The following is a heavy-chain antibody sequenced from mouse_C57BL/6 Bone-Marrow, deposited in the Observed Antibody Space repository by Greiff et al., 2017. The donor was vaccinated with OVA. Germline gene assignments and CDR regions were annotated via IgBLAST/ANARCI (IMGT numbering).Heavy chain of an antibody. Sequence: VHLVESGAELARPGASVKLSCKASGYTFTSYGISWVKQRTGQGLEWIGEIYPRSGNTYYNEKFKGKATLTADKSSSTAYMELRSLTSEDSAVYFSASCYGAYWGQGTLVTVSA. J-gene: IGHJ3*01. V-gene: IGHV1-81*01. CDR3: ASCYGAY. CDR1: GYTFTSYG. CDR2: IYPRSGNT. D-gene: IGHD1-1*02.